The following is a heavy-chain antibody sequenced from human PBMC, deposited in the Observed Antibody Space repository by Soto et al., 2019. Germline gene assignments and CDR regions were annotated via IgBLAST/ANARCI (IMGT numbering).Heavy chain of an antibody. CDR2: ISSSGPTM. V-gene: IGHV3-11*01. D-gene: IGHD2-2*01. Sequence: QVQLVESGGGLVKPGGSLRLSCAASEFTFSDFYMSWIRRAPGKGLEWVSYISSSGPTMFYADSVKGRFTISRDNAKSSLYLQMNSLRAEDTAVYYCARPRSVIPAAITAFDIWGQGTMVTVSS. CDR1: EFTFSDFY. CDR3: ARPRSVIPAAITAFDI. J-gene: IGHJ3*02.